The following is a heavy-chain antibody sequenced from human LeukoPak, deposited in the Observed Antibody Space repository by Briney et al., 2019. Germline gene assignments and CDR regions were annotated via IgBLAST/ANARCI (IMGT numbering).Heavy chain of an antibody. CDR1: GFTFSTYA. D-gene: IGHD1-7*01. J-gene: IGHJ4*02. Sequence: GGSLRLSCAASGFTFSTYAMNWVRQAPGKGLEWVSAISGGGTNAYYADSVKGRFTISRDNSKNTLYLQLNSLRAEDTAVYYCAKAGYNWNYLLDYWGQGTLVTVSS. CDR2: ISGGGTNA. CDR3: AKAGYNWNYLLDY. V-gene: IGHV3-23*01.